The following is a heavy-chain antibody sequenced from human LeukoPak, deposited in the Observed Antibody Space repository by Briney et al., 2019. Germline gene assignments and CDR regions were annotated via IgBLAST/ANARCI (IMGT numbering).Heavy chain of an antibody. CDR3: ARDRSMEWLLSCFDY. Sequence: GGSLRLSCAASGFTFNNYAMSWVRQAPGKGLEWVSYISSSGSTIYYADSVKGRFTISRDNAKNSLYLQMNSLRAEDTAVYYCARDRSMEWLLSCFDYWGQGTLVTVSS. D-gene: IGHD3-3*01. CDR2: ISSSGSTI. V-gene: IGHV3-48*04. J-gene: IGHJ4*02. CDR1: GFTFNNYA.